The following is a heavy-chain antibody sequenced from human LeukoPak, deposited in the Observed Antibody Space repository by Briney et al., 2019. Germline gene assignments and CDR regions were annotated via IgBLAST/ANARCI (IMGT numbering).Heavy chain of an antibody. Sequence: GGSLRLSCAASGFTFSYYSMNWVRQAPGKGLEWVSSISSSSIYIYYADSVRGRFTISRDNAKNSLYLQMNSLRAEDTAVYYCARTCSSSSCYDYWGQGTRVTVSS. CDR3: ARTCSSSSCYDY. J-gene: IGHJ4*02. D-gene: IGHD2-2*01. CDR2: ISSSSIYI. V-gene: IGHV3-21*01. CDR1: GFTFSYYS.